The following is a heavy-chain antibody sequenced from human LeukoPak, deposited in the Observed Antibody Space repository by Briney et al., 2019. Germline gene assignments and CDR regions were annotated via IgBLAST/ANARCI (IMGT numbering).Heavy chain of an antibody. CDR1: GYTFTGYY. CDR3: ARAAGYDFWSGYLDY. D-gene: IGHD3-3*01. J-gene: IGHJ4*02. Sequence: GASVKVSCKASGYTFTGYYMHWVRQAPGQGLEWMGWINPNSGGTNYAQKFQGRVTMTRDTSISTAYMELSRLRSDDTAVYYCARAAGYDFWSGYLDYWGQGTLVTVSS. CDR2: INPNSGGT. V-gene: IGHV1-2*02.